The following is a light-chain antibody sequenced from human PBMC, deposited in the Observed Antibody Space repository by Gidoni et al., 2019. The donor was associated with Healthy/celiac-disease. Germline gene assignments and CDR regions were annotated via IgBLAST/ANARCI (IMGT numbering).Light chain of an antibody. CDR2: AAS. V-gene: IGKV1-39*01. CDR3: QQSYSTLPT. J-gene: IGKJ5*01. CDR1: QSISSY. Sequence: EIQMTQSPSSLSASVGDRVTITCRASQSISSYLNWYQQKPGKAPKLLIYAASSLQSGVPSRFSGSGSGTDFTLTISSLQPEDFATYYCQQSYSTLPTFGQGTRLEIK.